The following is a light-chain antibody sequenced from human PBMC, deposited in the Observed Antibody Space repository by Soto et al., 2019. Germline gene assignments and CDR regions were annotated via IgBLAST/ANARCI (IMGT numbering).Light chain of an antibody. Sequence: IVLKQSPATLSLSSGERAHFSCRARQSVGSYLAWYQQNPGQRPRLLIYDASNSATGISARFRGGGSGTDFPLTISSRESEDVAVYYCQQRSIWPRNTFGLGTKVDIK. V-gene: IGKV3-11*01. CDR3: QQRSIWPRNT. J-gene: IGKJ2*01. CDR1: QSVGSY. CDR2: DAS.